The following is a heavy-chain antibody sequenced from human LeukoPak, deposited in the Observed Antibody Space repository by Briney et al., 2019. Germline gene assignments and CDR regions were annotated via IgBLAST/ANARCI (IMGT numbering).Heavy chain of an antibody. CDR2: ISSNGGST. V-gene: IGHV3-64*01. D-gene: IGHD5-12*01. J-gene: IGHJ4*02. CDR3: ARQGSGYDL. CDR1: GFTFSSYA. Sequence: GGSLRLSCAASGFTFSSYAMHWVRQAPGKGLEYVSAISSNGGSTYYANSVKGRFTVSRDNSKNTLYLQMGSLRAGDMAVYYCARQGSGYDLWGQGTLVTVSS.